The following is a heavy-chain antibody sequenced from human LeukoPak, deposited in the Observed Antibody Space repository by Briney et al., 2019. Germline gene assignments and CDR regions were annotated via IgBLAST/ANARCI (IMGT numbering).Heavy chain of an antibody. D-gene: IGHD3-22*01. CDR2: IQYAGRNK. Sequence: GGSLRLSCAASGFTFSNYGMHWVRQAPGKGLEWVTFIQYAGRNKYYGGSVKGRFTISRDNSKNTLYLQMNSLRAEDTAVYYCARDSLYYYDSPPIGFYFDYWGQGTLVTVSS. CDR3: ARDSLYYYDSPPIGFYFDY. CDR1: GFTFSNYG. V-gene: IGHV3-30*02. J-gene: IGHJ4*02.